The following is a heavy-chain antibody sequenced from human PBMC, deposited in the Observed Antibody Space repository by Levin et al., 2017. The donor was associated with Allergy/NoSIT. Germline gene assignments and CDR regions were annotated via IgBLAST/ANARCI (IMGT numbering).Heavy chain of an antibody. D-gene: IGHD3-16*02. J-gene: IGHJ4*02. CDR3: ARDCYVGDYVWGSYRYYDY. CDR1: GYTFTGYY. CDR2: INPNSGGT. Sequence: GESLKISCKASGYTFTGYYMHWVRQAPGQGLEWMGWINPNSGGTNYAQKFQGRVTMTRDTSISTAYMELSRLRSDDTAVYYCARDCYVGDYVWGSYRYYDYWGQGTLVTVSS. V-gene: IGHV1-2*02.